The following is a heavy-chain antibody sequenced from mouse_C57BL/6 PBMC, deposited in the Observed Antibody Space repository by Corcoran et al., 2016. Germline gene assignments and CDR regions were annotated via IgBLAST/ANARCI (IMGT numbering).Heavy chain of an antibody. J-gene: IGHJ2*01. CDR2: INPNNGGT. D-gene: IGHD2-4*01. V-gene: IGHV1-26*01. Sequence: EVQLQQSGPELVKPGASVKISCKASGYTFTDYYMNWVKQSHGKSLEWIGDINPNNGGTSYNQKFKGKATLTVDKSSSTAYMELRSLTSEDSAVYYCARLLDYDYFDYWGQGPTLTVSS. CDR1: GYTFTDYY. CDR3: ARLLDYDYFDY.